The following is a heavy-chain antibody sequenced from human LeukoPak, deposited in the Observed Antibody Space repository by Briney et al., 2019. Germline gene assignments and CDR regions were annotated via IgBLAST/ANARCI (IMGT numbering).Heavy chain of an antibody. CDR1: GYTFSSYG. Sequence: ASVKDSCKASGYTFSSYGISWVRQAPGQGLEWMGWINPYNGNTDYAQMFQGKVTMTTDTSTSTAYMELRSLTSDDTAVYYCARGWAGTAMGDFWGQGTLLTVSS. D-gene: IGHD5-18*01. J-gene: IGHJ4*02. CDR2: INPYNGNT. CDR3: ARGWAGTAMGDF. V-gene: IGHV1-18*01.